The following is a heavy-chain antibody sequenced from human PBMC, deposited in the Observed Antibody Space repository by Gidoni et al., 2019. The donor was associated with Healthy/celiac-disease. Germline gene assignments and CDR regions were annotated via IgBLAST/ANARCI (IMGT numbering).Heavy chain of an antibody. Sequence: QVQLQESGPGLVKPSQTLSLTCTVSGGSISSGSYYWSWIRQPAGKGLEWIGRIYTSGSTNYNPSLKSRVTMSVDTSKNQFSLKLSSVTAADTAVYYCARGRGIFGVVIKGWYFDLWGRGTLVTVSS. D-gene: IGHD3-3*01. J-gene: IGHJ2*01. CDR3: ARGRGIFGVVIKGWYFDL. CDR1: GGSISSGSYY. CDR2: IYTSGST. V-gene: IGHV4-61*02.